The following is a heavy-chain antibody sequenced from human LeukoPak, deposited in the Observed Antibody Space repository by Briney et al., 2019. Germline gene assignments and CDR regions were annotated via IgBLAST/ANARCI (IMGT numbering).Heavy chain of an antibody. Sequence: ASVKVSCKASGGTFSSYAFSWVRQAPGQGLEWMGEIIPIFDTVNYAQKFQGRVTITADESTSTAYMELSSLRSEDTALYCCARVFHYYYDSSGYYPGGFDYWGQGTLVTVSS. J-gene: IGHJ4*02. D-gene: IGHD3-22*01. V-gene: IGHV1-69*13. CDR2: IIPIFDTV. CDR3: ARVFHYYYDSSGYYPGGFDY. CDR1: GGTFSSYA.